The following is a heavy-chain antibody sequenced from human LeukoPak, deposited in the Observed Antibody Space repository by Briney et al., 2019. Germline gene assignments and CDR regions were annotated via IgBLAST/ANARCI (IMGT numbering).Heavy chain of an antibody. CDR1: GFTFSNYG. D-gene: IGHD3-10*01. CDR3: ASHYGSGSSNWLDP. J-gene: IGHJ5*02. V-gene: IGHV3-23*01. CDR2: ISGSGDGT. Sequence: GGSLRLSCAASGFTFSNYGMSWVRQAPGRGWEWVSAISGSGDGTYYADSVKGRFTISRDNSKNTLYLQMNGLRAEDTAVYYCASHYGSGSSNWLDPWGQGTLVTVSS.